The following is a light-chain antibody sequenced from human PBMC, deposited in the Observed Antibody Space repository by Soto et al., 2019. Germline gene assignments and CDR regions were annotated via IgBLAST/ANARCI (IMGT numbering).Light chain of an antibody. CDR1: QSVSTN. Sequence: EIVLTQSPATLSVFPGQRPTLSWLASQSVSTNLAWYQHKPGQAPRLLIYGASTRATGIPASFSGSGSGTEFTLTISSLQSEDFAVYYCQHYNNWPPWTFGQGTKVDIK. CDR3: QHYNNWPPWT. J-gene: IGKJ1*01. CDR2: GAS. V-gene: IGKV3-15*01.